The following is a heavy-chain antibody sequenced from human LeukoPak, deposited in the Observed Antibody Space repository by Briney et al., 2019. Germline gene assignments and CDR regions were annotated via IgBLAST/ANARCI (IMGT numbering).Heavy chain of an antibody. CDR2: IYYSGST. J-gene: IGHJ5*02. V-gene: IGHV4-59*01. CDR1: GGSISSYY. CDR3: ARAASGWFDP. Sequence: SETLSLTCTVSGGSISSYYWSWIRQPPGKGLEWIGYIYYSGSTNYNPSLKSRVTISVDTSKNQFSLKLSSVTAADTAVYYSARAASGWFDPWGQGTLVTVSS.